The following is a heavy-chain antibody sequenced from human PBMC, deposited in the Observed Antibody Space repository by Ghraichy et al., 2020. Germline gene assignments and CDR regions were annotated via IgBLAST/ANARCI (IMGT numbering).Heavy chain of an antibody. CDR1: GGTFSSYA. Sequence: SVKVSCKASGGTFSSYAISWVRQAPGQGLEWMGGIIPIFGTTNYAQKFQGRVTITADESTSTAYMELSSLRSEDTAVYYCAGLRGGCSGGSCYDYWGQGTLVTVSS. J-gene: IGHJ4*02. CDR3: AGLRGGCSGGSCYDY. CDR2: IIPIFGTT. D-gene: IGHD2-15*01. V-gene: IGHV1-69*13.